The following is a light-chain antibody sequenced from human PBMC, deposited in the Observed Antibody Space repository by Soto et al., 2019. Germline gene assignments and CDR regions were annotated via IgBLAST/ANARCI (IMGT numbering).Light chain of an antibody. J-gene: IGKJ1*01. V-gene: IGKV1-5*01. Sequence: DIQLTQSPYFLSASVGDRVTITCRASQTINAWVAWVQHKPGKTPEPLIYDASTLESGVPRRFRRKRSGARINPTLHRLQPDDVGTYYCQQYNTHSGTFGQGTKVDIK. CDR1: QTINAW. CDR3: QQYNTHSGT. CDR2: DAS.